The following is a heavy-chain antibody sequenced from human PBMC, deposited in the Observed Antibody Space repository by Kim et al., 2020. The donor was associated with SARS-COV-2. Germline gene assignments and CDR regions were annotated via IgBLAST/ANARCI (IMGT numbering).Heavy chain of an antibody. D-gene: IGHD7-27*01. V-gene: IGHV4-31*02. J-gene: IGHJ5*02. Sequence: YNPALKSRVTISVDQSKNRFSRKPGSVTAADTAVYYCARALTGDFSWFDPWGQGTLVTVSS. CDR3: ARALTGDFSWFDP.